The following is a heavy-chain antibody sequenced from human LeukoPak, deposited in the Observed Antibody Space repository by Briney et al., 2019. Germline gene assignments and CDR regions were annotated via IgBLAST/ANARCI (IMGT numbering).Heavy chain of an antibody. D-gene: IGHD2-2*01. CDR1: GYTFTGYY. Sequence: AASVKVSCKASGYTFTGYYMHWVRQAPGQGLEWMGWINPNSGGTNYAQKFQGRVTMTRDTSISTAYMELSRLRSDDTAVYYCARRVCRSTSCDGPDYWGQGTLVTVSS. V-gene: IGHV1-2*02. CDR2: INPNSGGT. J-gene: IGHJ4*02. CDR3: ARRVCRSTSCDGPDY.